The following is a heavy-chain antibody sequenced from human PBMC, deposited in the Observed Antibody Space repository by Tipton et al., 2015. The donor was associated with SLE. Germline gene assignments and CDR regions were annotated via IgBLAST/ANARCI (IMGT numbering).Heavy chain of an antibody. CDR1: GFTVSSDY. D-gene: IGHD1-26*01. CDR3: ARRLSDTSLIDY. J-gene: IGHJ4*02. CDR2: IYSGGST. V-gene: IGHV3-53*04. Sequence: QLVQSGGGWVQPGDSLRLSCAASGFTVSSDYMSWVRQAPGKGLEWGSVIYSGGSTYYADSVKGRFTISRHNSKNTLYLQMNSLRAEDTAVYYCARRLSDTSLIDYWGQGTLVTVSS.